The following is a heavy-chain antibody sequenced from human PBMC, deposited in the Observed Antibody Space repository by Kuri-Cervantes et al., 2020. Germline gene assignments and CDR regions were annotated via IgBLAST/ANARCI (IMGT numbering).Heavy chain of an antibody. J-gene: IGHJ3*02. D-gene: IGHD3-3*01. CDR1: GFTFTSSA. CDR2: IVVGSGNT. Sequence: SVKVSCKASGFTFTSSAVQWVRQARGQRLEWIGWIVVGSGNTNYAQKFQERVTITRDMSTSTAYMELSSLRSEDTAVYYCARSRGSVLRFLEWLAIWGQGTMVTVSS. CDR3: ARSRGSVLRFLEWLAI. V-gene: IGHV1-58*01.